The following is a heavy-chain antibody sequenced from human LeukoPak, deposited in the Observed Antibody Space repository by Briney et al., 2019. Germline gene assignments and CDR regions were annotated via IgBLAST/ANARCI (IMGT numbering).Heavy chain of an antibody. CDR2: IRSTANSYAT. D-gene: IGHD3-10*01. V-gene: IGHV3-73*01. J-gene: IGHJ4*02. CDR1: GFTFSGSA. Sequence: GGSLKLSCAASGFTFSGSAMHWVRQASGKGLEWVGRIRSTANSYATAYAASVKGRFTISRDDSKNTLYLQMNSLRAEDTAVYYCASEAPRRFGELYGYWGQGTLVTVSS. CDR3: ASEAPRRFGELYGY.